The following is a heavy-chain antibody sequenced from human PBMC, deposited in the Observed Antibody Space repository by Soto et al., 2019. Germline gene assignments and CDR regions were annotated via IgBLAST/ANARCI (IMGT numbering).Heavy chain of an antibody. J-gene: IGHJ6*02. CDR2: ISAYNGNT. CDR3: ARFVDSIRYYPTGMDV. D-gene: IGHD3-22*01. Sequence: ASVKVSCKASGYTFTSYGISWVRQAPGQGLEWMGWISAYNGNTNYAQKLQGRVTMTTDTSTSTAYMELRSLRSDDTAVYYCARFVDSIRYYPTGMDVRGQGTTVTVSS. V-gene: IGHV1-18*01. CDR1: GYTFTSYG.